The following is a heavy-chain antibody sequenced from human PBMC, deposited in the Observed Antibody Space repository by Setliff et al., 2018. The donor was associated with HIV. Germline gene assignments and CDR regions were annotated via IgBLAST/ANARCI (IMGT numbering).Heavy chain of an antibody. Sequence: PGASLKISCKGSGYSFTSYWIGWVRQMPGKGLEWMGIIYPGDSDTRYSPSFQGQVTISADKSISTAYLQWSSLKASDTAMYYCARQRSKWELLPFDAFDIWGQGTMVTVS. D-gene: IGHD1-26*01. CDR2: IYPGDSDT. CDR1: GYSFTSYW. V-gene: IGHV5-51*01. CDR3: ARQRSKWELLPFDAFDI. J-gene: IGHJ3*02.